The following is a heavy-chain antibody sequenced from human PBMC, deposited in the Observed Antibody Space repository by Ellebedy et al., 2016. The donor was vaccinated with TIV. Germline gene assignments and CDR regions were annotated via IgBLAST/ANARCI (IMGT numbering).Heavy chain of an antibody. J-gene: IGHJ4*02. CDR3: ARQAGSGWYRTYYFDY. V-gene: IGHV5-51*01. CDR1: GYSFTSYW. Sequence: GGSLRLXCKGSGYSFTSYWIGWVRQMPGKGLEWMGIIYPGDSDTRYSPSFQGQVTISADKSISTAYLQWSSLKASDTAMYYCARQAGSGWYRTYYFDYWGQGTLVTVSS. D-gene: IGHD6-19*01. CDR2: IYPGDSDT.